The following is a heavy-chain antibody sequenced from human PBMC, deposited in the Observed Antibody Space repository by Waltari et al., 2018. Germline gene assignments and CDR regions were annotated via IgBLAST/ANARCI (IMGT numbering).Heavy chain of an antibody. CDR3: ARSPITIFGVVKNYYYYGMDV. Sequence: QVQLVQSGAEVKKPGASVKVSCKASGYTFTSYYMHWVRQAPGQGLEWMGIINPSGGSTSYAQKFQGRVTMTRDTSTSTVYMELSSLRSEDTAVYYCARSPITIFGVVKNYYYYGMDVWGQGTTVTVSS. CDR1: GYTFTSYY. D-gene: IGHD3-3*01. V-gene: IGHV1-46*01. J-gene: IGHJ6*02. CDR2: INPSGGST.